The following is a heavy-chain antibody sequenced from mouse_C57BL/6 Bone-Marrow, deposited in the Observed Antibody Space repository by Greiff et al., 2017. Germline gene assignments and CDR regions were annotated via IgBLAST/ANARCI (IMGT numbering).Heavy chain of an antibody. Sequence: EVMLVESGGGLVKPGGSLKLSCAASGFTFSSYAMSWVRQTPEKRLEWVATISDGGSYTYYPDNVKGRFTISRDNAKNNLYLQMSHLKSEDTAMYYGARRGYGSSHWYFDVWGTGTTVTVSS. CDR2: ISDGGSYT. V-gene: IGHV5-4*03. J-gene: IGHJ1*03. D-gene: IGHD1-1*01. CDR1: GFTFSSYA. CDR3: ARRGYGSSHWYFDV.